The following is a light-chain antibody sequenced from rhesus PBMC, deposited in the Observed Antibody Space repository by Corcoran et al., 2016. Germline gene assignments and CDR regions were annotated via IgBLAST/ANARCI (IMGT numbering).Light chain of an antibody. CDR1: QSVSSS. CDR2: GAS. J-gene: IGKJ2*01. V-gene: IGKV3-53*01. CDR3: QKYSSSPYS. Sequence: QVILTQSPATLSLSPGERATLPCRASQSVSSSLAWYQQKPGQAPRLLSYGASSRATGIPERFSGSGSGTEFTLTISSLEPEDFAVYYCQKYSSSPYSFGQGTKVEIK.